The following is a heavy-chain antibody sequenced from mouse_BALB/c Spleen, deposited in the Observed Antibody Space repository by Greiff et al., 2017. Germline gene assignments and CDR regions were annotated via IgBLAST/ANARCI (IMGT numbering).Heavy chain of an antibody. CDR1: GFTFTDYY. CDR3: ARDNYYGSSYGYAMDY. D-gene: IGHD1-1*01. Sequence: EVQLVESGGGLVQPGGSLRLSCATSGFTFTDYYMSWVRQPPGKALEWLGFIRNKANGYTTEYSASVKGRFTISRDNSQSILYLQMNTLRAEDSATYYCARDNYYGSSYGYAMDYWGQGTSVTVSS. CDR2: IRNKANGYTT. V-gene: IGHV7-3*02. J-gene: IGHJ4*01.